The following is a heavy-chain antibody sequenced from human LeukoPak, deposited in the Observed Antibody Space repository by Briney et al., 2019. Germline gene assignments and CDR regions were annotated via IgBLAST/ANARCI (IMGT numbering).Heavy chain of an antibody. CDR2: ISSSSSYI. D-gene: IGHD2-15*01. Sequence: TGGSLRLSCAASGFIFSSYAMTWVRQAPGKGLEWVSSISSSSSYIYYADSVKGRFTISRDNAKNSLYLQMNSLRTEDTALYYCAKDMRTDCSGGSCYLTYYYYYYYGMDVWGQGTTVTVSS. CDR3: AKDMRTDCSGGSCYLTYYYYYYYGMDV. J-gene: IGHJ6*02. V-gene: IGHV3-21*04. CDR1: GFIFSSYA.